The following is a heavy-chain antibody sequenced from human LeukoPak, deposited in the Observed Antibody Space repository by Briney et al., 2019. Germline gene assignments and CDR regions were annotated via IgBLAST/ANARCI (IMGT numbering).Heavy chain of an antibody. D-gene: IGHD3-10*01. CDR3: ARSTVRGVIITPRY. CDR1: GFTFSSYW. CDR2: INSDGSST. V-gene: IGHV3-74*01. Sequence: GGSLRLSCAASGFTFSSYWMRWVRQAPGKGLVWVSRINSDGSSTSYADSVKGRFTISRDNAKNTLYLQMNSLRAEDTAVYYCARSTVRGVIITPRYWGQGTLVTVSS. J-gene: IGHJ4*02.